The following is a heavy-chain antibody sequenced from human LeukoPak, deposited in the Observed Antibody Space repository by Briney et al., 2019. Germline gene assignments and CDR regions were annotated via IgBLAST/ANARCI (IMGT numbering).Heavy chain of an antibody. D-gene: IGHD1-26*01. J-gene: IGHJ4*02. Sequence: SETLSLTCTVSGGSISSYYWSWIRQPPGKGLEWIGEINHSGSTNYNPSLKSRVTISVDTSKNQFSLKLSSVTAADTAVYYCAREGGSYDRPIDYWGQGTLVTVSS. CDR2: INHSGST. CDR3: AREGGSYDRPIDY. CDR1: GGSISSYY. V-gene: IGHV4-34*01.